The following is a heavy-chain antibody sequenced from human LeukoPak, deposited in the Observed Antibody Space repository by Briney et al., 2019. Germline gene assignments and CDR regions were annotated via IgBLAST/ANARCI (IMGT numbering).Heavy chain of an antibody. CDR3: ARDYYDSSASINWFDT. J-gene: IGHJ5*02. V-gene: IGHV4-61*02. D-gene: IGHD3-22*01. CDR1: GGPINSGIYY. Sequence: SETLSLTCTVSGGPINSGIYYWSWIRRPAGKGLEWIGRLYTSGSTRYNPSLRSRVTISQGSSKDQFSLELSSVTAADTAMYFCARDYYDSSASINWFDTWGPGTLVTVSS. CDR2: LYTSGST.